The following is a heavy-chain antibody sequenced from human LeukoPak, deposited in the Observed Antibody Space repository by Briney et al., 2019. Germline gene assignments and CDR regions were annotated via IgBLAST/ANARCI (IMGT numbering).Heavy chain of an antibody. CDR3: ARSHSDWYVNTAGH. D-gene: IGHD6-19*01. CDR2: INTNTGNP. J-gene: IGHJ4*02. V-gene: IGHV7-4-1*02. Sequence: AASVKVPCKPSGYTFTSYAINWVRQAPGQGLEWMGWINTNTGNPTYAQGFTGRFVFSLDTSVSTAYLQISSLKAEDTAVYYCARSHSDWYVNTAGHWGQGTLVTVSS. CDR1: GYTFTSYA.